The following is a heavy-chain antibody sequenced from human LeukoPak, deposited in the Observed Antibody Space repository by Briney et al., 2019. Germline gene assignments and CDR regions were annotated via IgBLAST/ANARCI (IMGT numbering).Heavy chain of an antibody. CDR2: ISTTSNEI. J-gene: IGHJ3*02. CDR1: GFTLRSYA. D-gene: IGHD3-10*01. CDR3: ARDLYYFGSGTYYRSDAFDI. V-gene: IGHV3-21*01. Sequence: PGGSLRLSCAASGFTLRSYAMNWVRQAPGKGLEWVSVISTTSNEIYYADSVEGRFTISRDNSKNSLYLQMYSLRAEDTAVYYCARDLYYFGSGTYYRSDAFDIWGQGTMVTVSA.